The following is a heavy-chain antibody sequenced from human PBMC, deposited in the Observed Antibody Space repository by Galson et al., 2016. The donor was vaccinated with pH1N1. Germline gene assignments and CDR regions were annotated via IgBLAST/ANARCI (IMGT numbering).Heavy chain of an antibody. CDR2: TYYRSKWYN. J-gene: IGHJ4*02. CDR3: ASHGIAAAGIRRDQYYFDY. V-gene: IGHV6-1*01. CDR1: GDSVSSNSAA. D-gene: IGHD6-13*01. Sequence: CAISGDSVSSNSAAWNWIRQSPSRGLEWLGRTYYRSKWYNDYAVSVKSRITINPDTSKNQFSLQLNSVTPEDTAVYYCASHGIAAAGIRRDQYYFDYWGQGTLVTVSS.